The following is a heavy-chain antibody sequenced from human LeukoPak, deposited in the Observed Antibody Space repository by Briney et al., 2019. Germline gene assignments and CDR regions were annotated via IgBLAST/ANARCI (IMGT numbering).Heavy chain of an antibody. CDR2: INPNSGGT. CDR3: AKAYGSGSYYYYYMDV. Sequence: ASVTVSCKASGYTFTGYYMHWVRQAPGQGLEWMGWINPNSGGTNYAQKFQGRVTMTRDTSISTAYMELSRLRSDDTAMYHCAKAYGSGSYYYYYMDVWGKGTTVTISS. CDR1: GYTFTGYY. D-gene: IGHD3-10*01. J-gene: IGHJ6*03. V-gene: IGHV1-2*02.